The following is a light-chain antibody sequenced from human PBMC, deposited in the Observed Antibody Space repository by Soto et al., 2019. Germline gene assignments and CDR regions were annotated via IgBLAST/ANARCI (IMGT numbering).Light chain of an antibody. CDR1: SSDVGGYNY. CDR3: QSYDSNLIGLI. V-gene: IGLV2-14*01. J-gene: IGLJ2*01. Sequence: QSALTQPASVSGSPGQSITISCTATSSDVGGYNYVSWYQQYPGKAPKLMIYEVFNRPSGVSNRFSGSKSGNTASLAITGLQAEDEADFYCQSYDSNLIGLIFGGGTKLTVL. CDR2: EVF.